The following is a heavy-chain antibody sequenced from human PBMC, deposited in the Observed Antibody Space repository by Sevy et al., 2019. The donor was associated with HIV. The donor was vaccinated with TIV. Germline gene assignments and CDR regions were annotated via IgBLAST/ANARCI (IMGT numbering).Heavy chain of an antibody. CDR1: GFTVNTYA. Sequence: GGSLRLSCAVSGFTVNTYAMSWVRQAPGKGLEWVAVINNSGGSTDYADSVRGRFSISRDNPNVYLEMNSLIVEDTAVYYCVKERVGYISSWYYFDYWGQGTLVTVSS. V-gene: IGHV3-23*01. CDR3: VKERVGYISSWYYFDY. J-gene: IGHJ4*02. CDR2: INNSGGST. D-gene: IGHD6-13*01.